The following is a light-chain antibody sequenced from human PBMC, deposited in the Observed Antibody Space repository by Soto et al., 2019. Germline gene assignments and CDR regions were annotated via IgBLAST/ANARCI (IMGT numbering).Light chain of an antibody. CDR2: EVS. CDR3: SLYTSSRTLV. J-gene: IGLJ2*01. Sequence: QSALTQPPSASGSPGQSVTISCTGTSSDVGTYNRVSWYQQPPGTAPKLLIYEVSNRPSGVPDRFSGSKSGNTASLTISGLQAEDAADYYCSLYTSSRTLVFGGGTKLTVL. CDR1: SSDVGTYNR. V-gene: IGLV2-18*01.